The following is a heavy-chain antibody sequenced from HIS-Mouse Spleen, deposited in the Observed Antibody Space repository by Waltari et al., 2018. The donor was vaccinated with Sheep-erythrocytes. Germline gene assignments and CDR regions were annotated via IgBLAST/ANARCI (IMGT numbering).Heavy chain of an antibody. Sequence: EVQLVESGGGLVKPGGSLRLSCAASGFTFSSYSMNWVRQAPGKGMEGVSSSRSRSNYISYADSVKGRFTLSGDNAKNSLYMQMNSLRAEDTAVYYCARDTGTDAFDIWGQGTMVTVSS. J-gene: IGHJ3*02. V-gene: IGHV3-21*01. CDR2: SRSRSNYI. CDR1: GFTFSSYS. D-gene: IGHD1-1*01. CDR3: ARDTGTDAFDI.